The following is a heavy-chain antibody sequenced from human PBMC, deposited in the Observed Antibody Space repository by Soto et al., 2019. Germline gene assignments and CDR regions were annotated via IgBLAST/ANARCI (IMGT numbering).Heavy chain of an antibody. CDR3: AREWQLVAFDI. Sequence: GGSLRLSCAASGLTFSSYSMNWVRQAPGKGLEWVSSISSSSSYIYYADSVKGRFTISRDNAKNSLYLQMNSLRAEDTAVYYCAREWQLVAFDIWGQGTMVTVSS. CDR1: GLTFSSYS. J-gene: IGHJ3*02. D-gene: IGHD6-6*01. V-gene: IGHV3-21*01. CDR2: ISSSSSYI.